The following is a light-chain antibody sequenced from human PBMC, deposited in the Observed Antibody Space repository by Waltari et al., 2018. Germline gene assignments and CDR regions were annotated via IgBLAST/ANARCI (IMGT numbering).Light chain of an antibody. CDR2: QDI. CDR1: KLGDKY. Sequence: SYELTQPPSVSVLPGQTASITCSGDKLGDKYVCWYQQKPGQSPVLVIYQDINRPSGIPERFSGSKSGNTATLTISGTQAMDEADYYCQAWDSSTERVFGGGTKLTVL. V-gene: IGLV3-1*01. J-gene: IGLJ2*01. CDR3: QAWDSSTERV.